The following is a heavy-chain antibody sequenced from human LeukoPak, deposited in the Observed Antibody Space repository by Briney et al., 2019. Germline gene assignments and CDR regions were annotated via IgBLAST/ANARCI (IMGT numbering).Heavy chain of an antibody. Sequence: ETLSLTCTVSGGSISSYYWSWIRQAPGKGLEWVSYVSSSSTTIYYADSVKGRFTISRDNSKNTLYLQMNSLRAEDTAVYYCARDYYDSEGYYGMDVWGQGTTVTVSS. J-gene: IGHJ6*02. CDR3: ARDYYDSEGYYGMDV. CDR1: GGSISSYY. D-gene: IGHD3-22*01. CDR2: VSSSSTTI. V-gene: IGHV3-48*01.